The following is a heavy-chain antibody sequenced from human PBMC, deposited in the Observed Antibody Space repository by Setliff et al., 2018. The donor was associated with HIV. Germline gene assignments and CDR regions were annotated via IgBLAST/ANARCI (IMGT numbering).Heavy chain of an antibody. CDR1: GFTFSNAW. V-gene: IGHV3-15*01. CDR3: NTLGGAMIVVLIQNYYYYGMDV. D-gene: IGHD3-22*01. J-gene: IGHJ6*02. Sequence: GGSLRLSCTASGFTFSNAWMSWVRQVSGKGLEWVGRIKSKNDGGTKDYAAPVKGRFTISRDDSKNTLYLQMNSLKTEDTAVYYCNTLGGAMIVVLIQNYYYYGMDVWGQGTTVTVSS. CDR2: IKSKNDGGTK.